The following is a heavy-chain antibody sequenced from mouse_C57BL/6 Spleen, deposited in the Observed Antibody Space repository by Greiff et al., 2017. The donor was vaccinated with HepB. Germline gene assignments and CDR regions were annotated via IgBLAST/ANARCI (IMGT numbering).Heavy chain of an antibody. CDR2: IYPGDGDT. D-gene: IGHD3-3*01. Sequence: QVQLQQSGAELVKPGASVKISCKASGYAFSSYWMNWVKQRPGKGLEWIGQIYPGDGDTNYNGKFKGKATLTADKSSSTAYMQLSSLTSEDSAVYFCARGGGTEYYFDYWGQGTTLTVSS. V-gene: IGHV1-80*01. CDR3: ARGGGTEYYFDY. CDR1: GYAFSSYW. J-gene: IGHJ2*01.